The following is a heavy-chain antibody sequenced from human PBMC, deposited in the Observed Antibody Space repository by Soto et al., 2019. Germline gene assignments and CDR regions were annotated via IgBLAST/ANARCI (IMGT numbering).Heavy chain of an antibody. CDR3: ARQRYCGGDCYIDYYGMDV. V-gene: IGHV4-39*01. Sequence: PSETRSLTCTVSGGSISSSSYYWGWIRQPPGKGLEWIGSIYYSGSTYYNPSLKSRVTISVDTSKNQCSLKLSSVTAADTAVYYCARQRYCGGDCYIDYYGMDVWGQGTTVT. CDR1: GGSISSSSYY. D-gene: IGHD2-21*02. J-gene: IGHJ6*02. CDR2: IYYSGST.